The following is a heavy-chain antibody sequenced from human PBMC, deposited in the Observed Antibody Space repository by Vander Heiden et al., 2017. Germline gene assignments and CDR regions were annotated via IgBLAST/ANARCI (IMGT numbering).Heavy chain of an antibody. CDR1: GFTFSDHY. V-gene: IGHV3-72*01. CDR3: VRIKWGPTTRAMDY. CDR2: IKNKANSYNT. D-gene: IGHD1-26*01. J-gene: IGHJ4*02. Sequence: EVPLLESGGGLVQPGGSLRLSCAASGFTFSDHYMDWVRQAPGKGLEWVGRIKNKANSYNTEYAASVKGRFTISRDDSKNSLYLQMNSLKIEDTAMYYCVRIKWGPTTRAMDYWGQVTLVTVSS.